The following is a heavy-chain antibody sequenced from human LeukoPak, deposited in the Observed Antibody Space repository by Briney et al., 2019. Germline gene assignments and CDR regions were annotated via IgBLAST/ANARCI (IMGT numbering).Heavy chain of an antibody. CDR3: ARGQGWGNRYGHMDV. CDR2: ISSSGSTI. J-gene: IGHJ6*03. D-gene: IGHD5-18*01. V-gene: IGHV3-11*01. CDR1: GFTFSDYY. Sequence: GGSLRLSGAASGFTFSDYYMSWIRQAPGKGLGWVSYISSSGSTIYYADSVKGRFTISRDNAKNSLYLQMNSLRAEDTAVYYCARGQGWGNRYGHMDVWGKGTTVTVSS.